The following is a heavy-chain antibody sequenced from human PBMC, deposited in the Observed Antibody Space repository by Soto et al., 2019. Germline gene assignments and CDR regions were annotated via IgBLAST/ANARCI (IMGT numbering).Heavy chain of an antibody. J-gene: IGHJ1*01. Sequence: QVQLVQSGAEVKKPGSSVSVSCKASGGTFSNYVISWLRQAPGQGLEWMGGIIPIFDTTNYAQKFQGRVTITADESTSTAYMELSSLTSEATAVYYCACGPITSGYYLDFYDWGQGTLVSVSS. D-gene: IGHD3-22*01. CDR2: IIPIFDTT. CDR3: ACGPITSGYYLDFYD. CDR1: GGTFSNYV. V-gene: IGHV1-69*01.